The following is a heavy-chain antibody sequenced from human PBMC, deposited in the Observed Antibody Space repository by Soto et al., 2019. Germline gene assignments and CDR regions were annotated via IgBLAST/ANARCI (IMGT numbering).Heavy chain of an antibody. J-gene: IGHJ6*02. Sequence: ASVKVSCKASGGTFSSYAISWVRQAPGQGLEWMGGIIPIFGTANYAQKFQGRVTITADESTSTAYMELSSPRSEDTAVYYCARDTAMVTTRDYYGMDVWGQGTTVTVSS. CDR1: GGTFSSYA. D-gene: IGHD5-18*01. CDR3: ARDTAMVTTRDYYGMDV. CDR2: IIPIFGTA. V-gene: IGHV1-69*13.